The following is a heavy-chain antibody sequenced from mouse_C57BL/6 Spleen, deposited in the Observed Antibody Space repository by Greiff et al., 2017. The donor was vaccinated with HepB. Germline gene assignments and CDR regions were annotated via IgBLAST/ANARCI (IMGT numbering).Heavy chain of an antibody. CDR2: IYPGDGDT. CDR3: AREDYGAWFAY. V-gene: IGHV1-82*01. Sequence: QVQLKESGPELVKPGASVKISCKASGYAFSSSWMNWVKQRPGKGLEWIGRIYPGDGDTNYNGKFKGKATLTADKSSSTAYMQLSSLTSEDSAVYFCAREDYGAWFAYWGQGTLVTVSA. J-gene: IGHJ3*01. CDR1: GYAFSSSW. D-gene: IGHD1-1*02.